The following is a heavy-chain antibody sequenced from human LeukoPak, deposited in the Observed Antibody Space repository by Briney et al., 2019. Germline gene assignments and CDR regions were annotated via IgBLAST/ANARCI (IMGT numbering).Heavy chain of an antibody. Sequence: SVKVSXKASGGTFSSYAISWVRQAPGQGLEWIGGIIPIFGTANYAQKFQGRVTITTDESTSTAYMELSSLRSEDTAVYYCASRIQRDDAFDIWGQGTMVTVSS. D-gene: IGHD5-18*01. CDR2: IIPIFGTA. CDR3: ASRIQRDDAFDI. CDR1: GGTFSSYA. J-gene: IGHJ3*02. V-gene: IGHV1-69*05.